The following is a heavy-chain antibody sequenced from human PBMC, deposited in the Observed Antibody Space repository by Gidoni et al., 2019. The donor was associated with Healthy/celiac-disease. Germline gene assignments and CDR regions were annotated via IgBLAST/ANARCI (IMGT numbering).Heavy chain of an antibody. V-gene: IGHV3-21*01. J-gene: IGHJ6*03. CDR1: GFTFSSYS. D-gene: IGHD3-10*01. CDR2: ISSISSYI. Sequence: EVQLVESGGGLVKPGESLRLSCAASGFTFSSYSMNWVRQAPGKGLEGVSAISSISSYIYYADSVKGRFTISRDNAKNSLYLQMNSLRAEDTAVYYCARGAGSGSYLYYYYYMDVWGKGTTVTVSS. CDR3: ARGAGSGSYLYYYYYMDV.